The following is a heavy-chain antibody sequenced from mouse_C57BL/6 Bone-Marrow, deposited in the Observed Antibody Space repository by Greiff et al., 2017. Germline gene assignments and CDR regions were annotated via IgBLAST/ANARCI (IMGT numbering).Heavy chain of an antibody. V-gene: IGHV1-69*01. CDR1: GYTFTSYW. D-gene: IGHD2-4*01. CDR3: AIYYDYSWFAY. Sequence: VQLQQPGAELVMPGASVKLSCKASGYTFTSYWMHWVKQRPGQGLEWIGEIDPSDSYTNYNQKFKGKSTLTVDKSSSTAYMQLSSLTSEDSAVYYCAIYYDYSWFAYWGQGTLVTVSA. J-gene: IGHJ3*01. CDR2: IDPSDSYT.